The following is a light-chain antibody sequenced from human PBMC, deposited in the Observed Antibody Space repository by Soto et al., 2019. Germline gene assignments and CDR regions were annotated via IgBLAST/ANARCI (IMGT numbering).Light chain of an antibody. CDR1: PSFSTW. CDR2: KAS. Sequence: DLQMPQSPSTLSASVGDRVSITCRASPSFSTWLAWSQQKPGKAPKLLIYKASSLEGGVPSRFGGSGSGTLFNITISSLHPDDFATYYCQQYNTYPLTFGGGTTVDIK. J-gene: IGKJ4*01. CDR3: QQYNTYPLT. V-gene: IGKV1-5*03.